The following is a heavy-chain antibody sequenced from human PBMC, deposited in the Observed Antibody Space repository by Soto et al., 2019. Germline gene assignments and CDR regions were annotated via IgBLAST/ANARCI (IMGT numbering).Heavy chain of an antibody. CDR2: IYHSGST. CDR1: GGSISSGGYS. D-gene: IGHD5-18*01. J-gene: IGHJ4*02. V-gene: IGHV4-30-2*01. CDR3: ARGHVDTAMVPGRYFDY. Sequence: KPSETLSLTCAVSGGSISSGGYSWSWIRQPPGKGLEWIGYIYHSGSTYYNPSLKSRVTISVDRSKNQFSLKLSSVTAADTAVYYCARGHVDTAMVPGRYFDYWGQGTLVTVSS.